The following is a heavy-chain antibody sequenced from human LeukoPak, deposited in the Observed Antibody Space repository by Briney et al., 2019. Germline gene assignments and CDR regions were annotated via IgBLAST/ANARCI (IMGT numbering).Heavy chain of an antibody. CDR1: GGTFSSYA. D-gene: IGHD2-2*01. Sequence: SVKVSCKASGGTFSSYAISWVRQAPGQGLEWMGGIIPIFGTANYAQKFQGRVTITTDESTSTAYMELSSLRSEDTAVYYCARLSFGHCSSTSCSTPNWFDPWGQGTLVTVSS. CDR3: ARLSFGHCSSTSCSTPNWFDP. J-gene: IGHJ5*02. V-gene: IGHV1-69*05. CDR2: IIPIFGTA.